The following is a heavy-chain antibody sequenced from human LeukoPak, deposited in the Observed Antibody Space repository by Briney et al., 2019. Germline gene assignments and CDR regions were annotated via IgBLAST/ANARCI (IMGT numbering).Heavy chain of an antibody. CDR3: AKKSGHFDY. J-gene: IGHJ4*02. CDR2: ISISGDSA. CDR1: GFTFNNYA. Sequence: GGSLRLSCAASGFTFNNYAMSWVRQAPGKGLEWVSDISISGDSAYYADSVKGRFTISRDNSKNTLYLQMNSLRVEDTAVYYCAKKSGHFDYWGQGTLVTVSS. V-gene: IGHV3-23*01.